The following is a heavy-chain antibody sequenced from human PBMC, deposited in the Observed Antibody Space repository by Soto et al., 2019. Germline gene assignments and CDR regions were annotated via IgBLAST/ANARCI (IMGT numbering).Heavy chain of an antibody. CDR3: ARGRDILTGYYSFDL. D-gene: IGHD3-9*01. CDR1: GFTFSSYG. V-gene: IGHV3-33*01. Sequence: GGSLRLSCAASGFTFSSYGMHWVRQAPGKGLEWVAVIWYDGSNKYYADSVKGRFTISRDNSKNTLYLQMNSLRAEDTALYYCARGRDILTGYYSFDLWGRGTLVTVSS. CDR2: IWYDGSNK. J-gene: IGHJ2*01.